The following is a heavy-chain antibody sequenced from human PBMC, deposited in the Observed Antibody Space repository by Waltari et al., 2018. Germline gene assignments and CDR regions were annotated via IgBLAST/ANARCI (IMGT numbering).Heavy chain of an antibody. D-gene: IGHD2-8*02. V-gene: IGHV3-7*01. J-gene: IGHJ3*02. CDR2: IKHDGSET. Sequence: EELLVESGGDLVHPGGSLRLSCAVSGFNLTAYWMSWFRQAPGKGLEWVANIKHDGSETNYVDSVKGRFTISRDNAKKSVYLQMNSLRADDTAIYFCARYEGHCIGDFCYFPDAFDTWGQGTMVTVSS. CDR1: GFNLTAYW. CDR3: ARYEGHCIGDFCYFPDAFDT.